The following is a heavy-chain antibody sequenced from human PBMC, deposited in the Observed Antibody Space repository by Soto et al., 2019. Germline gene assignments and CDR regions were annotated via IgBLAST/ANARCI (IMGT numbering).Heavy chain of an antibody. J-gene: IGHJ4*02. Sequence: QLQLQESGPELVKPPETLSLTCTVSGGSISRGPYYWGWVRPPPGKGLEWIGNISHSGRNYYNPSLKGRVTISAATSKNQFSLRLTSVTSADTAVFFCARLGSSGWYQGSYFDYWGQGTLVTVSS. CDR1: GGSISRGPYY. D-gene: IGHD6-19*01. CDR2: ISHSGRN. CDR3: ARLGSSGWYQGSYFDY. V-gene: IGHV4-39*01.